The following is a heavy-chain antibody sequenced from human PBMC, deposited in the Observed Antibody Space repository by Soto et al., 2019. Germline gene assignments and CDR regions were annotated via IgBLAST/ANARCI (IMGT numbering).Heavy chain of an antibody. CDR3: ASSNIAAAGFYYYGMDV. Sequence: QVQLQESGPGLVKPSETLSLTCTVSGGSISSYYWSWIRQPPGKGLEWIGYIYYYGSTNYNPSLKSRVTISVDPSKNQFPLKLSSVTAANTAVYYCASSNIAAAGFYYYGMDVWGRGTTVTVSS. V-gene: IGHV4-59*01. CDR1: GGSISSYY. D-gene: IGHD6-13*01. J-gene: IGHJ6*02. CDR2: IYYYGST.